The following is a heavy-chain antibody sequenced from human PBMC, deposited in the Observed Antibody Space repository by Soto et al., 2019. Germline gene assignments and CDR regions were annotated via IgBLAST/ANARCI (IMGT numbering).Heavy chain of an antibody. V-gene: IGHV4-59*08. CDR2: MYYSGST. D-gene: IGHD6-6*01. CDR3: ARHREYSSSYYYYYYMGV. CDR1: GGSINIYY. J-gene: IGHJ6*03. Sequence: PSETRSLTCTVSGGSINIYYWSWIRQPPGKGLEWIGYMYYSGSTNYNPSLKSRVTISVDTSKNQFSLKLSSVTAADTAVYYCARHREYSSSYYYYYYMGVWGKGTTVTVSS.